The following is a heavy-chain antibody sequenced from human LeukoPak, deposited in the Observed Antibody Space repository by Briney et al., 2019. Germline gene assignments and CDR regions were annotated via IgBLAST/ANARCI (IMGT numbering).Heavy chain of an antibody. D-gene: IGHD3-22*01. V-gene: IGHV3-23*01. CDR2: IIGSDGST. CDR1: GFPFSSYA. J-gene: IGHJ4*02. CDR3: AKVRSGYYNIDY. Sequence: PGGSLRLSCAASGFPFSSYAMSWVRQAPGKGLERVSAIIGSDGSTYYADSVKGRFTISRDNSKNTLYLQMNSLRAEDTAVYYCAKVRSGYYNIDYWGQGTLVTVSS.